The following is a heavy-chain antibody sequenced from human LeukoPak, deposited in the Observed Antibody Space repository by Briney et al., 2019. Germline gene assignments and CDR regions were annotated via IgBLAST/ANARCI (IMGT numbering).Heavy chain of an antibody. CDR2: IIPILGIA. Sequence: SVKVSCKASGGTFSSYAISWVRQAPGQGLEWMGRIIPILGIANYAQKFQGRVTITADESTSTAYMELSSLRSEDTAVYYCARDPRGQAAASWGQGTLVTVSS. V-gene: IGHV1-69*04. J-gene: IGHJ4*02. CDR1: GGTFSSYA. CDR3: ARDPRGQAAAS. D-gene: IGHD6-13*01.